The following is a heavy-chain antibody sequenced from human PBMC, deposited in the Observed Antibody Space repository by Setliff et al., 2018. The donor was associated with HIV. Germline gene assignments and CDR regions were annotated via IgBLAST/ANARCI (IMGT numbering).Heavy chain of an antibody. J-gene: IGHJ3*02. D-gene: IGHD3-10*01. CDR1: GFTFNNYW. CDR3: AKGFAFGVDGFDI. Sequence: LRLSCAASGFTFNNYWMNWVRQVPGKGLVWVARISPDGRSTTHADAVKGRFTISRDNAKNTLYLHMNSLRAEDTSVYYCAKGFAFGVDGFDIWGQGTMVTVSS. CDR2: ISPDGRST. V-gene: IGHV3-74*01.